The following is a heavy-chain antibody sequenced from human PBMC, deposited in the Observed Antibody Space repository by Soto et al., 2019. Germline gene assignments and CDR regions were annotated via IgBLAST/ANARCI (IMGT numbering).Heavy chain of an antibody. J-gene: IGHJ4*02. CDR1: GFTFSSYN. V-gene: IGHV3-30*18. Sequence: GGSLRLSCPASGFTFSSYNMHWVRQAPGKGLEWVALISNDGGNKYYADSVKGRFTISRDNSKNTLYLQMNSLRTEDTAVYYCAKDKGITAQKYYFDYWGQGTLVTVSS. D-gene: IGHD6-13*01. CDR2: ISNDGGNK. CDR3: AKDKGITAQKYYFDY.